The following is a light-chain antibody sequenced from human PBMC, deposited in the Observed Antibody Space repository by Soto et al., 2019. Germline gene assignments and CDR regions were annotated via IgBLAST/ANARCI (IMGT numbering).Light chain of an antibody. CDR3: QQSYSSPPT. CDR2: AAS. V-gene: IGKV1-39*01. J-gene: IGKJ1*01. Sequence: DIQMTQSPSSLSASVEDRVIITCRASQSISNHLNWYQQKPGKAPKLLIFAASSLQSGVPSRFSGSRSGPAFTLTISSLQPEDCATYYCQQSYSSPPTFGQGTKVEIK. CDR1: QSISNH.